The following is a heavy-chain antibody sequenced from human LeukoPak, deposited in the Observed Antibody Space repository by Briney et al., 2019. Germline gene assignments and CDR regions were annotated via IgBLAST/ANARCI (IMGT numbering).Heavy chain of an antibody. CDR2: ISSSSYI. V-gene: IGHV3-21*01. J-gene: IGHJ6*04. CDR3: ARLNQEYYYYYGMDV. CDR1: EFTFSSYS. Sequence: PGGSLRLSCAASEFTFSSYSMNWVRQAPGKGLEWVSSISSSSYIYYADSVKGRFTISRDNAKNSLYLQMNSLRAEDTAVYYCARLNQEYYYYYGMDVWGKGTTVTVSS.